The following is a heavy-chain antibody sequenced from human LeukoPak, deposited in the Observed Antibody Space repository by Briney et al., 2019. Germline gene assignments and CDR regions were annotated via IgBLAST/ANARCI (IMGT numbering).Heavy chain of an antibody. CDR2: INPSGGST. V-gene: IGHV1-46*01. CDR1: GYTFTSYY. D-gene: IGHD6-13*01. J-gene: IGHJ4*02. CDR3: ARVLSWRLCLHY. Sequence: ASVKVSCKASGYTFTSYYMHWVRQAPGQGLEWMGIINPSGGSTSYAQKFQGRVTMTRDTSTSTVCMELSSLRSEDTAVYYCARVLSWRLCLHYWGQGTLVTVSS.